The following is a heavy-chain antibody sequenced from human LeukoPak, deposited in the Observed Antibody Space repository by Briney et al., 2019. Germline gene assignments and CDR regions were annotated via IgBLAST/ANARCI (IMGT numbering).Heavy chain of an antibody. J-gene: IGHJ4*02. CDR2: IIPIFGTA. CDR1: GGTFSSYA. CDR3: AREHPSGYYYDSSGYVYFDY. D-gene: IGHD3-22*01. Sequence: ASVKVSCKATGGTFSSYAISWVRQAPGQGLEWMGRIIPIFGTANYAQKFQGRVTITTDESTSTAYMELSSLRSEDTAMYYCAREHPSGYYYDSSGYVYFDYWGQGTLVTVSS. V-gene: IGHV1-69*05.